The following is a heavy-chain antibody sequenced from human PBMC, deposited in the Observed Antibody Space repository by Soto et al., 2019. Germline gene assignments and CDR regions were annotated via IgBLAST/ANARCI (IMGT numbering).Heavy chain of an antibody. J-gene: IGHJ4*02. CDR2: VRSKANSYAT. V-gene: IGHV3-73*01. D-gene: IGHD6-19*01. CDR1: GFTFSGSA. Sequence: GGSLRLSCAASGFTFSGSAIHWVRQASGKGLEWVGRVRSKANSYATAYTASVKGRFTISRDDSKNTAYLQMNSLKTEDTAVYYCTSLDSSGWFWGQGTLVTVSS. CDR3: TSLDSSGWF.